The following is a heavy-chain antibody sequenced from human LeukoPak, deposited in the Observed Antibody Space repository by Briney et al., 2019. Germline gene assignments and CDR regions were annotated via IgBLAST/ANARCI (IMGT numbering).Heavy chain of an antibody. V-gene: IGHV3-53*01. J-gene: IGHJ4*02. Sequence: PGGSLRLSCAASGFTVSSNFMNWVRQAPGKGLEWVSDYADSVKGRFTISRDNSKNTLYLQMNSLRAEDTAVYYCAKDGFDYYDSSGYSYFHYWGQGTLVTVSS. D-gene: IGHD3-22*01. CDR3: AKDGFDYYDSSGYSYFHY. CDR1: GFTVSSNF.